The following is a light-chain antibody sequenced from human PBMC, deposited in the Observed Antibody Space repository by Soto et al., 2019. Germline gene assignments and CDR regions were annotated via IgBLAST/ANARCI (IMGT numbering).Light chain of an antibody. CDR1: QSVSSSY. CDR2: GAS. Sequence: EIVLTQSPGTLSFSPGEIATLSCRPSQSVSSSYLAWYQQKPGQAPRLLIYGASSRATGIPDRFSGSGSGTDFTLTISRLEPEDFAVYYCQQYGSSHALTFGGGTKVDIK. J-gene: IGKJ4*01. CDR3: QQYGSSHALT. V-gene: IGKV3-20*01.